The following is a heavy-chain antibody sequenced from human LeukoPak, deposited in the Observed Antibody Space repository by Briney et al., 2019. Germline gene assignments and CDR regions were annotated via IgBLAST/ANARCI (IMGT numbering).Heavy chain of an antibody. CDR1: GFTFSSYG. D-gene: IGHD3-10*01. V-gene: IGHV3-33*01. Sequence: GGSLRLSCAASGFTFSSYGMHWVRQAPGKGLEGVAVIWYDGSNKYYADSVKGRFTISRDNSKNTLYLQMNSLRAEDTAVYYCARDLWFGELNDYWGQGTLVTVSS. CDR3: ARDLWFGELNDY. CDR2: IWYDGSNK. J-gene: IGHJ4*02.